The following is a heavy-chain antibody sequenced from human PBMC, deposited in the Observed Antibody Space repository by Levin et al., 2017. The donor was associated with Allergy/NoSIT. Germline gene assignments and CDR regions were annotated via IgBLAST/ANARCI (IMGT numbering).Heavy chain of an antibody. V-gene: IGHV3-21*01. CDR2: ISSVSSYI. D-gene: IGHD4-17*01. CDR3: ARGIPFGDYGWYFDL. CDR1: GFTFSRYS. Sequence: GGSLRLSCAASGFTFSRYSMNWVRQAPGKGLEWVSSISSVSSYIYYADSLKGRFTISRDNAKNSLYLQMNSLRAEDTSVYYCARGIPFGDYGWYFDLWGRGTLVTVSS. J-gene: IGHJ2*01.